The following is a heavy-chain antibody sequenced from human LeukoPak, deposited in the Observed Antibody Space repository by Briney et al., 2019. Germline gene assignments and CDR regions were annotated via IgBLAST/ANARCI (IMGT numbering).Heavy chain of an antibody. Sequence: PSETLSLTCAVYGGSSSGYYWSWIRQPPGKGLEWIGEINHSGSTNYNPSLKSRVTISVDTSKNQFSLKLSSVTAADTAVYYCARGDPITGTWSTGSSSDAFDIWGQGTMVTVSS. V-gene: IGHV4-34*01. D-gene: IGHD1-7*01. CDR3: ARGDPITGTWSTGSSSDAFDI. J-gene: IGHJ3*02. CDR2: INHSGST. CDR1: GGSSSGYY.